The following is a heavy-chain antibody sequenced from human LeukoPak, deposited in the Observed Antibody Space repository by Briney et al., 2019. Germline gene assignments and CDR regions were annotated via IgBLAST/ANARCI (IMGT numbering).Heavy chain of an antibody. J-gene: IGHJ4*02. D-gene: IGHD3-10*01. V-gene: IGHV5-51*01. CDR1: GYSFTSYW. CDR2: IYPGDSDT. CDR3: ARVMVRGAIREAFDY. Sequence: GESLKISCKGSGYSFTSYWIGWVRQMPGKGLEWMGIIYPGDSDTRYSPSFQGQVTISADKSISTAYLQWSSLKASDTAMYYCARVMVRGAIREAFDYWGQGTLVTVSS.